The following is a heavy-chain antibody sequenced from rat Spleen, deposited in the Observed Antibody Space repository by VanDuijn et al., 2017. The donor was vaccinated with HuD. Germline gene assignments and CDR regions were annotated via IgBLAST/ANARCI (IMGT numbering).Heavy chain of an antibody. Sequence: EVQLVESGGGFVQPGRSLKFSCVASGFTFRDYAMAWVRQAPEKGLEWVATINFDGSSTYYRDSVRGRFSISRNNAKSILYLQMDSLRSEDTATYYCARCFDLWGQGVMVTVSS. J-gene: IGHJ2*01. CDR2: INFDGSST. CDR3: ARCFDL. V-gene: IGHV5-17*01. CDR1: GFTFRDYA.